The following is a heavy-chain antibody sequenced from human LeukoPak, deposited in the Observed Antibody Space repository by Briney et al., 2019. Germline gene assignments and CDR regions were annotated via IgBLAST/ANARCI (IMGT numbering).Heavy chain of an antibody. J-gene: IGHJ4*02. D-gene: IGHD3-10*01. CDR1: GFTMSNNA. CDR2: INGGNSDT. Sequence: GWSLRLSCAASGFTMSNNAMSRVRQAQGKGLEWVSAINGGNSDTNYAESVKGRFTISRDNSRNTLYLQMNSLRAEDTAVYYCAKDYYGSGSGIYKKERPYYFDYWGQGTLVTVSS. CDR3: AKDYYGSGSGIYKKERPYYFDY. V-gene: IGHV3-23*01.